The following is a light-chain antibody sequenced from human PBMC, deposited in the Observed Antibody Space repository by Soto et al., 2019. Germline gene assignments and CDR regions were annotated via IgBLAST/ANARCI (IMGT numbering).Light chain of an antibody. V-gene: IGLV2-14*01. CDR2: DVT. CDR1: SSDIGGYNY. CDR3: SSYTSSSTLI. J-gene: IGLJ2*01. Sequence: QSALTQPASVPGSPGQSITISCTGTSSDIGGYNYVSWYQQHPDKVPKLMIYDVTNRPSGVSNRFSGSKSGNTASLTISGLQAEDEADYYCSSYTSSSTLIFGGGTKLTVL.